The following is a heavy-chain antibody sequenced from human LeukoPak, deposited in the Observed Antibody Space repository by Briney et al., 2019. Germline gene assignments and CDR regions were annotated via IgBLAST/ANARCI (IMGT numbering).Heavy chain of an antibody. J-gene: IGHJ3*02. CDR3: ARDWRGPMAYDAFDI. Sequence: SETLSLTCTVSGGSISSSSYYWGWIRQPPGKGLEWIGSIYYSGSTYYNPSLKSRVTISVDTSKNQFSLKLSSVTAADTAVYYCARDWRGPMAYDAFDIWGQGTMVTVSS. D-gene: IGHD5-24*01. CDR2: IYYSGST. CDR1: GGSISSSSYY. V-gene: IGHV4-39*07.